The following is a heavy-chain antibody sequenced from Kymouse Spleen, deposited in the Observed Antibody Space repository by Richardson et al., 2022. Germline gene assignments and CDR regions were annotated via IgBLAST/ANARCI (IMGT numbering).Heavy chain of an antibody. CDR3: ARDGDSSSPLYYYYYYGMDV. CDR1: GGSVSSGSYY. J-gene: IGHJ6*02. Sequence: QVQLQESGPGLVKPSETLSLTCTVSGGSVSSGSYYWSWIRQPPGKGLEWIGYIYYSGSTNYNPSLKSRVTISVDTSKNQFSLKLSSVTAADTAVYYCARDGDSSSPLYYYYYYGMDVWGQGTTVTVSS. D-gene: IGHD6-6*01. V-gene: IGHV4-61*01. CDR2: IYYSGST.